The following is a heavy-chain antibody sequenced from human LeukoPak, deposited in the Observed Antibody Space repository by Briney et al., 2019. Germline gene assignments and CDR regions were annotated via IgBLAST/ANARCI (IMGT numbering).Heavy chain of an antibody. CDR2: IYHSGST. Sequence: SETLSLTWPVSGASISRINWWSWVRQPPGKGLEWIGEIYHSGSTNYNPSLKSRVTISVDKSKNQFSLKLSSVTAADTAVYYCARDLEASCVFGFGGLAFEIWGGGTMVTVSS. V-gene: IGHV4-4*02. CDR1: GASISRINW. D-gene: IGHD3-16*01. J-gene: IGHJ3*02. CDR3: ARDLEASCVFGFGGLAFEI.